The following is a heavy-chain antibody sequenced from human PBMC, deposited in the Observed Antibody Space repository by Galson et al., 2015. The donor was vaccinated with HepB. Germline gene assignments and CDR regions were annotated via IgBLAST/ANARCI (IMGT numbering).Heavy chain of an antibody. CDR1: GFSLSTTKMR. CDR3: ARDTYGSGSTVDY. Sequence: PALVKPTQTLTLTCTCSGFSLSTTKMRVSWIRQPPGKALEWLASIDWDDDKYYTTSLRTRLTISQDTSKNQVVLTMTNMDPVDTATYYCARDTYGSGSTVDYWGQGTLSPSLQ. V-gene: IGHV2-70*04. J-gene: IGHJ4*02. D-gene: IGHD3-10*01. CDR2: IDWDDDK.